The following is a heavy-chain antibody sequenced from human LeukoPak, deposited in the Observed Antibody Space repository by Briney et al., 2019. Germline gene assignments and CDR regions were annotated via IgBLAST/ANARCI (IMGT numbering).Heavy chain of an antibody. CDR1: GGSISSYY. CDR2: IYYSGST. Sequence: KPSETLSLTCTVSGGSISSYYWSWIRQPPGKGLEWIGYIYYSGSTNYNPSLKSRVTISVDTSKNQFSLKLSSVTAADTAAYYCAREGAAAGTFYYYGMDVWGQGTTVTVSS. CDR3: AREGAAAGTFYYYGMDV. V-gene: IGHV4-59*12. D-gene: IGHD6-13*01. J-gene: IGHJ6*02.